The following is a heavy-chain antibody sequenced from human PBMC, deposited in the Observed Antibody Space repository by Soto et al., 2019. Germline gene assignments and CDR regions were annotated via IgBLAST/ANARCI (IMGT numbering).Heavy chain of an antibody. D-gene: IGHD6-19*01. CDR1: GFTYSTYT. CDR3: ARGLAPYYFDY. J-gene: IGHJ4*02. Sequence: GGSLRLSCAASGFTYSTYTMHWVRQAPGKGLEWVAVISYDGNNKFYADSVKGRFTISRDSTKQTLYLQMNSLRAEDTAVYYCARGLAPYYFDYWGQGTLVTVSS. V-gene: IGHV3-30-3*01. CDR2: ISYDGNNK.